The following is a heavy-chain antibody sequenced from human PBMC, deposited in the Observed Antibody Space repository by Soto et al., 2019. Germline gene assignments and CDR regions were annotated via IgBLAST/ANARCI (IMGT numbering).Heavy chain of an antibody. Sequence: EASVKVSFKASGGTFSSYAISWVRQAPGQGLEWMGGVIPIFGTANYAQSFQGRVTIAADESTNTAYMELSSLRSDDTAVYYCARGGRVAATNYYYGMDVWGQGTTVTVSS. CDR2: VIPIFGTA. CDR1: GGTFSSYA. CDR3: ARGGRVAATNYYYGMDV. V-gene: IGHV1-69*13. J-gene: IGHJ6*02. D-gene: IGHD5-12*01.